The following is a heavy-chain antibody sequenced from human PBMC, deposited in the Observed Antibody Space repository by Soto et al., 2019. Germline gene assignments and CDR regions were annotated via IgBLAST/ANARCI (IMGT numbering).Heavy chain of an antibody. V-gene: IGHV3-7*01. Sequence: EVQLVESGGGLVQPGGSLRLSCAASGFTFSSYWMSWIRQAPGKGLEWVANIKHDGSEKYYVESVKGRFTIARDNAKNYLSLERNSLVAEGTAVYYCGGGGAHHYNRGCYEDWGQGTLVTVSS. J-gene: IGHJ4*02. CDR3: GGGGAHHYNRGCYED. CDR1: GFTFSSYW. CDR2: IKHDGSEK. D-gene: IGHD6-19*01.